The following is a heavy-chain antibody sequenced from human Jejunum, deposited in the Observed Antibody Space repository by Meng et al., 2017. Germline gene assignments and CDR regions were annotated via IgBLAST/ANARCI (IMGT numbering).Heavy chain of an antibody. CDR2: IYYNGKS. J-gene: IGHJ5*02. Sequence: QLQLQESGPGLVKPSETLSLSCTVSGGSISSRSYYWAWIRQSPGKGLEWIGQIYYNGKSYYNPSLKSRVTVSVDTSRSQFSLNLNTVTAADTAVYYCARASYSYDSWFDPWGQGTLVTVSS. CDR3: ARASYSYDSWFDP. CDR1: GGSISSRSYY. V-gene: IGHV4-39*01. D-gene: IGHD5-18*01.